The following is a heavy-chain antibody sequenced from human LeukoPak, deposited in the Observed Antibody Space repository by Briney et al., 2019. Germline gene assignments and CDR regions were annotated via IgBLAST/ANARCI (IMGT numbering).Heavy chain of an antibody. J-gene: IGHJ6*02. CDR2: ISSSGDTI. CDR1: GFXFRTYE. Sequence: GGSLRLSCAASGFXFRTYEINWVRQAPGKGLEWVSYISSSGDTICYADSMKGRFTISRDNAKNSLFLQMNSLRAEDTALYYCARGYYNGLDVWGQGTTVTVSS. V-gene: IGHV3-48*03. CDR3: ARGYYNGLDV.